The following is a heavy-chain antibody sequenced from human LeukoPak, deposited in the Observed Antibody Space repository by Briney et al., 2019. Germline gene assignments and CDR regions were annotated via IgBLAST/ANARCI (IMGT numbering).Heavy chain of an antibody. CDR1: GFTITDHH. J-gene: IGHJ4*02. D-gene: IGHD1-1*01. CDR2: IGSSKPNSYNT. CDR3: VRVVTTGSGLYHFDN. V-gene: IGHV3-72*01. Sequence: PGGSLRLSCAGAGFTITDHHMDWVRQAPGKGLEWVGSIGSSKPNSYNTQYAAAVRSRFRITRDDSPNKLYLHLNSLKTEDTAVYYCVRVVTTGSGLYHFDNWGLGTLVTVSS.